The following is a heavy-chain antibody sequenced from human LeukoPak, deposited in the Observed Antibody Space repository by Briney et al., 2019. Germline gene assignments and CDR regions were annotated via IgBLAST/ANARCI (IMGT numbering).Heavy chain of an antibody. Sequence: GGSLRLSCAASGFTFSSYAMSWVRKAPGKGLEWVSAISGSGGSTYYADSVKGRFTISRDNSKNTLYLQMNSLRAEDTAVYYCAKVSYYYDSSGYFSYDAFDIWGQGTMVTVSS. CDR1: GFTFSSYA. CDR3: AKVSYYYDSSGYFSYDAFDI. CDR2: ISGSGGST. D-gene: IGHD3-22*01. V-gene: IGHV3-23*01. J-gene: IGHJ3*02.